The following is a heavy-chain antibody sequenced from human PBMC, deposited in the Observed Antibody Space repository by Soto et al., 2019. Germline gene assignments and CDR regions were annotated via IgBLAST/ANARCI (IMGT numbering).Heavy chain of an antibody. CDR2: ISSSSNYI. Sequence: GSLRLSCAASGFTFSSYSMNWVRQTPGKGLEWVSSISSSSNYIYYADSVKGRFTISRDNAKNSLYLQMNSLRAEDTAVYYCASEQWAGGMDVWGQGTTVTVSS. J-gene: IGHJ6*02. V-gene: IGHV3-21*01. D-gene: IGHD6-19*01. CDR1: GFTFSSYS. CDR3: ASEQWAGGMDV.